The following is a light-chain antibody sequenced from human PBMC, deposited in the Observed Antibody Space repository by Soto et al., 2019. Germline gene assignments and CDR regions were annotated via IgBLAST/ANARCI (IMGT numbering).Light chain of an antibody. CDR2: GNS. V-gene: IGLV1-40*01. CDR3: QSYDSSLSVV. CDR1: SSNIGAGYD. J-gene: IGLJ2*01. Sequence: QSVLTQPPSVSGAPGQRVTISCTGSSSNIGAGYDVHWYQQLPGTARKLLIYGNSNRPSGVPDRFSGSKSGTSASLAITGLQAEDEADYYCQSYDSSLSVVFGGGTKLTVL.